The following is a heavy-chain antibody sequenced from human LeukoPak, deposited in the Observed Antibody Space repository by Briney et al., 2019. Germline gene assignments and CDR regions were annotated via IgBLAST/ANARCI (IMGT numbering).Heavy chain of an antibody. CDR2: INPSGGGT. D-gene: IGHD2-2*01. CDR3: ARESRYCSSTSCYGGFDYYYGMDV. CDR1: GYTFTSYY. V-gene: IGHV1-46*01. J-gene: IGHJ6*04. Sequence: ASVKVSCKASGYTFTSYYMHWVRQAPGQGLEWMGIINPSGGGTSYAQKFQGRVTMTRDTSTSTVYMELSSLRSEDTAVYYCARESRYCSSTSCYGGFDYYYGMDVWGKGTTVTVSS.